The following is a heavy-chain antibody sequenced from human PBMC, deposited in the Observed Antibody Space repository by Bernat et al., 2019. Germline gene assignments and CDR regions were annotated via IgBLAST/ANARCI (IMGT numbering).Heavy chain of an antibody. V-gene: IGHV3-74*01. CDR2: IKGDGSSA. CDR3: AKPVGVAYNWFDP. D-gene: IGHD1-26*01. J-gene: IGHJ5*02. Sequence: EVQLVESGGGLVQTGGSLRLSCAASGFTFSAYWMHWVRQAPGEGLIWVSRIKGDGSSATYADYVKGRFTISRDNAKNTLYLQMNSLRVEDTAIYYCAKPVGVAYNWFDPWGQGTLVTVSS. CDR1: GFTFSAYW.